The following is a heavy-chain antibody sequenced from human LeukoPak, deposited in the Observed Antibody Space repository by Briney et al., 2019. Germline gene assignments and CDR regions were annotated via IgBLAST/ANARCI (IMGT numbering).Heavy chain of an antibody. CDR2: INSDGSTT. D-gene: IGHD6-19*01. Sequence: PGGSLILSCAASGFTFSSYWMHWVRQAPGKGLAWVSRINSDGSTTSYVDSVMGRFTISRDNAKNTLYLQMNSLRAEDTAVYYCARVIYSGWEGELSDWGQGTLVTVSS. J-gene: IGHJ4*02. CDR3: ARVIYSGWEGELSD. CDR1: GFTFSSYW. V-gene: IGHV3-74*01.